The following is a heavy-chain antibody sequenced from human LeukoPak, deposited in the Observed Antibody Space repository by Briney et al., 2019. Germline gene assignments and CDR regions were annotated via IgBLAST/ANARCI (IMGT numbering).Heavy chain of an antibody. D-gene: IGHD4-17*01. J-gene: IGHJ4*02. CDR1: GGSIGNHY. V-gene: IGHV4-59*11. CDR3: ARDSTTYGDSFHI. Sequence: SETLSLTCTVSGGSIGNHYWSWIRQPPGKGLEWIGFIYYNGNTDYNPSLKSRVTISVDTSQRQFSLKLNSVTAADTAMYYCARDSTTYGDSFHIWGQGTLVTVSS. CDR2: IYYNGNT.